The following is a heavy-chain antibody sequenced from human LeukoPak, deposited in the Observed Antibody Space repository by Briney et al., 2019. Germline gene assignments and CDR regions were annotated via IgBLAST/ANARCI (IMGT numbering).Heavy chain of an antibody. Sequence: GGSLRLSCAASGFTFSSYWMSWVRQAPGKGLEWVANIKQDGSEKYYVDSVKGRFTISGDNAENSLYLQMNSLRAEDTAVYYCARSGNYGVNWFDPWGQGTLVTVSS. V-gene: IGHV3-7*01. CDR2: IKQDGSEK. CDR3: ARSGNYGVNWFDP. D-gene: IGHD4-11*01. J-gene: IGHJ5*01. CDR1: GFTFSSYW.